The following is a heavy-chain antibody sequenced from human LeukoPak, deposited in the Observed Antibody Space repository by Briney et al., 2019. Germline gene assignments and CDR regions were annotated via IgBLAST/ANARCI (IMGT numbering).Heavy chain of an antibody. J-gene: IGHJ4*02. CDR1: GFTFSSHD. D-gene: IGHD3-9*01. V-gene: IGHV3-30*18. CDR2: ISYDGSNK. Sequence: PGGSLRLSCAASGFTFSSHDMHWVRQAPGKGLEWVAVISYDGSNKYYAASVKGRFTISRDNSKNTLYLQMNSLRAEDTAVYYCAKVSFDILTGLLDYWGQGTLVTVSS. CDR3: AKVSFDILTGLLDY.